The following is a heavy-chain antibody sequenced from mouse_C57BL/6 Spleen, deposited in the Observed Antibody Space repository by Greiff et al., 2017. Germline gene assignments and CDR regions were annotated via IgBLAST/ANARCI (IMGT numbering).Heavy chain of an antibody. CDR2: IDPSDSET. V-gene: IGHV1-52*01. CDR3: ARSASNWCFDY. J-gene: IGHJ2*01. Sequence: QVQLQQPGAELVRPGSSVKLSCKASGYTFTSYWMHWVKQRPIQGLEWIGNIDPSDSETHYNQKFKDKATLTVDKSSSTAYMQLSSLTSEDSAVYYCARSASNWCFDYWGQGTTLTVSS. CDR1: GYTFTSYW. D-gene: IGHD4-1*01.